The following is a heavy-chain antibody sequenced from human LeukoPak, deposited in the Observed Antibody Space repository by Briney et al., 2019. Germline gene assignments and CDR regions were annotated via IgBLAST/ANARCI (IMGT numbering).Heavy chain of an antibody. CDR3: AREHSSSWDQFDY. V-gene: IGHV1-69*13. Sequence: GASVKVSCKASGGTFSSYAISWVRQAPGQGLEWMRGIIPIFGTANYAQKFQGRVTITADESTSTAYMELSSLRSEDTAVYYCAREHSSSWDQFDYWGPGTLVTVSS. CDR2: IIPIFGTA. J-gene: IGHJ4*02. D-gene: IGHD6-13*01. CDR1: GGTFSSYA.